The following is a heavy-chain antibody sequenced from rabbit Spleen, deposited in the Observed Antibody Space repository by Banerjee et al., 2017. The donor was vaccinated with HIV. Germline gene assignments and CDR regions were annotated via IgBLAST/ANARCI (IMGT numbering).Heavy chain of an antibody. D-gene: IGHD1-1*01. Sequence: QSLEESGGDLVKPGASLTPTCKASGFSFSSSYYMCWVRQAPGKGLESIACIYPDSSGSTYYASWAKGRFTISKTSSTTVTLQMTRLTAADTATYFCARDTSSSFSSYGMDLWGPGTLVTVS. CDR2: IYPDSSGST. CDR3: ARDTSSSFSSYGMDL. V-gene: IGHV1S40*01. J-gene: IGHJ6*01. CDR1: GFSFSSSYY.